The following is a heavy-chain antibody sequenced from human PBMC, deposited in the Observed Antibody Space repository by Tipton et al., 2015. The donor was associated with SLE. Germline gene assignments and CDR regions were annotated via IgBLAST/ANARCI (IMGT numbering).Heavy chain of an antibody. J-gene: IGHJ4*02. CDR1: GFTFSSYA. D-gene: IGHD1-7*01. CDR2: ISYDGSNK. Sequence: SLRLSCAASGFTFSSYAIHWVRQAPGKGLEWVAIISYDGSNKYCADSVKGRFTISRDNSENTLYLQMNSLRAEDTAVYYCARDGRELYYFDYWGQGTLVTVSS. CDR3: ARDGRELYYFDY. V-gene: IGHV3-30-3*01.